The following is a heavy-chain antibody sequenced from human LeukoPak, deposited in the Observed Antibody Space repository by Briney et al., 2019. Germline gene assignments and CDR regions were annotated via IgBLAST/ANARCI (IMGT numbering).Heavy chain of an antibody. Sequence: SETLSLTCTVSGYSISSGYYWGWIRPPPGKGLEWIGSIYHSGSTYYNPSLKSRVTISVDTSKNQFSLKLSSVTAADTAVYYCAREGLGYDSSGYLGYWGQGTLVTVSS. V-gene: IGHV4-38-2*02. CDR1: GYSISSGYY. CDR2: IYHSGST. CDR3: AREGLGYDSSGYLGY. D-gene: IGHD3-22*01. J-gene: IGHJ4*02.